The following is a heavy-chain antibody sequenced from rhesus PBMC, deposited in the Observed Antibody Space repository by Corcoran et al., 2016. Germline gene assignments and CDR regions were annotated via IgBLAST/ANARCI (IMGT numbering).Heavy chain of an antibody. CDR2: IYWNDSK. CDR1: GFSNSTTGTG. D-gene: IGHD4-29*01. V-gene: IGHV2-95*01. CDR3: ARVRPPTVATFAFSY. J-gene: IGHJ4*01. Sequence: QVTLKESGPALVKPTQTLTLTCTFSGFSNSTTGTGVGRIRQPPGTALEWLARIYWNDSKYYSTSLKSRLTISKDTSKNQVVLTMTNMDPVDTATYYCARVRPPTVATFAFSYWGQGVLVTVSS.